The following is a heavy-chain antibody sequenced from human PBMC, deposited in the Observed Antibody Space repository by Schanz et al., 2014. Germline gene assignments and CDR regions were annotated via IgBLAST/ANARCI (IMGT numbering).Heavy chain of an antibody. D-gene: IGHD3-10*01. CDR3: ARGSPENMIRGELDY. CDR2: INPSGGGT. V-gene: IGHV1-46*03. J-gene: IGHJ4*02. Sequence: QVQLVQSGAEVKKPGASVKVSCKASGYTFTSHGISWVRQAPGQGLEWMGIINPSGGGTSYALRFQDRVTVTRDTSRSTVYMELTSLRSEDTAVYYCARGSPENMIRGELDYWGQGTLVTVSS. CDR1: GYTFTSHG.